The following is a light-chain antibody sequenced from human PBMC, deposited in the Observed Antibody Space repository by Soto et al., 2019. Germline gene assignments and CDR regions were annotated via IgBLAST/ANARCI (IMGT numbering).Light chain of an antibody. CDR1: QSVSSN. CDR2: GAS. J-gene: IGKJ5*01. CDR3: QQYNNWPPIT. Sequence: EIVMTQSPATLSVSPGERATLSCRASQSVSSNLAWYQQKPGQAPRLLIYGASNRATGIPARFSGSGSGTEFSLTISRLLSEDFAVYYCQQYNNWPPITFGQGTRLEIK. V-gene: IGKV3-15*01.